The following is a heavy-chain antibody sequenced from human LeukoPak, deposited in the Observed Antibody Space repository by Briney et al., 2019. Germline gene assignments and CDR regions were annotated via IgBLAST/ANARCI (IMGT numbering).Heavy chain of an antibody. Sequence: KPSETLSLTCTVSGGSISSYYWSWIRQPPGKGLEWIGYIYYSGSTNYNPSLKSRVTISVDTSKNQFSLKLSSVTAADTAVYYCARLYYYDSSGYYSYAFDIWGQGTMVTVSS. CDR3: ARLYYYDSSGYYSYAFDI. J-gene: IGHJ3*02. CDR2: IYYSGST. CDR1: GGSISSYY. V-gene: IGHV4-59*08. D-gene: IGHD3-22*01.